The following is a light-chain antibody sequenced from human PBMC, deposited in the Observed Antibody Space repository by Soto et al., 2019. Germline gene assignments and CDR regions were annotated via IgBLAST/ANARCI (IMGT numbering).Light chain of an antibody. Sequence: AQTQPASVSGSPGQSITISCTGTNSDVGYDYVSWYQQHPGKAPKLIIYEVSNRPSGVSNRFSGSKSGNTASLTISGLQAEDDADYYCSSYTSSSTYVFGTGTKVTVL. V-gene: IGLV2-14*01. CDR3: SSYTSSSTYV. CDR2: EVS. J-gene: IGLJ1*01. CDR1: NSDVGYDY.